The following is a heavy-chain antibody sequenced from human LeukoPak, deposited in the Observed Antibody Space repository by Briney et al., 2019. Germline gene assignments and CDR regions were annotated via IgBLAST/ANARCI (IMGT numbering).Heavy chain of an antibody. CDR3: ARAPPGSSGGYFDY. CDR1: GFTVGSNY. Sequence: GGPLRLSCAASGFTVGSNYMSWVRQAPGKGLEWISVIYIDENDGKTYYAASVEGRFTISRDNSKNTLYLQMNSLRDEDTAVYYCARAPPGSSGGYFDYWGQGTLVTVSS. CDR2: IYIDENDGKT. J-gene: IGHJ4*02. D-gene: IGHD2-8*02. V-gene: IGHV3-53*01.